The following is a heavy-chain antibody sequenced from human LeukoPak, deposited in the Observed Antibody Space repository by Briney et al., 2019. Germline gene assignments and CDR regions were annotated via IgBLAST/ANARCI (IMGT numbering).Heavy chain of an antibody. D-gene: IGHD3-10*01. J-gene: IGHJ5*02. CDR3: AKDGFGNTIRKNWFDP. V-gene: IGHV3-23*01. CDR1: GFTFSSYA. Sequence: GGSLRLSCAASGFTFSSYAMSWVRQAPGKGLEWVSAISGSGVSTHYADSVKGRFTISRDNSKNTLYLQMNSLRAEDTAVYYCAKDGFGNTIRKNWFDPWGQGTLVTVSS. CDR2: ISGSGVST.